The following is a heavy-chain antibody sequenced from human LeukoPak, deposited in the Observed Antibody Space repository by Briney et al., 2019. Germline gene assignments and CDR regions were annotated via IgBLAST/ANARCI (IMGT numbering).Heavy chain of an antibody. CDR3: AKGYYDYVWGSYYFDY. CDR1: GFTFSSYW. V-gene: IGHV3-74*01. CDR2: INSDGSST. D-gene: IGHD3-16*01. J-gene: IGHJ4*02. Sequence: GGSLRLSCGASGFTFSSYWMHWVRHAPGKGLVWVSLINSDGSSTRYADSVKGRFTISRDNAKNTLYLQMNSLRAEDTAVYYCAKGYYDYVWGSYYFDYWGQGTLVTVSS.